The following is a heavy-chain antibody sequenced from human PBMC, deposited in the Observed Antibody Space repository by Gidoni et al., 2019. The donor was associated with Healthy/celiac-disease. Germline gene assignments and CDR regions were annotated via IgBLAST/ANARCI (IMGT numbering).Heavy chain of an antibody. CDR3: ARDLVERGLDP. D-gene: IGHD3-3*01. V-gene: IGHV3-33*01. CDR1: GFTFSRYG. Sequence: QVQLVESGGGVVQPGRSLRLSCAASGFTFSRYGMHWVRQAPGKGLEWGAVIGYDGSNKYYADSVKGRFTISRDNSKNTLYLQMNSLRAEDTAVYYCARDLVERGLDPWGQGTLVTVSS. CDR2: IGYDGSNK. J-gene: IGHJ5*02.